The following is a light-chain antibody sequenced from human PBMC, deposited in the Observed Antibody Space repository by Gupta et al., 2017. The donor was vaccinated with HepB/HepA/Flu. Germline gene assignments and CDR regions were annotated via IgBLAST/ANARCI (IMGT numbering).Light chain of an antibody. CDR3: QQYHRYST. J-gene: IGKJ1*01. Sequence: DIQMTQSPSTLSASVEDRVTITCRASQSICDWLAWYQQKPGKAPKLLIYKTSDLVDGVPSRFSGSGSETEFTLTISSQQPDDFATFYCQQYHRYSTFGQGTRVEIK. CDR1: QSICDW. V-gene: IGKV1-5*03. CDR2: KTS.